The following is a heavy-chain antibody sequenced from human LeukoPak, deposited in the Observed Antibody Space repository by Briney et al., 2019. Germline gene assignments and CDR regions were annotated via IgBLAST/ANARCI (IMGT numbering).Heavy chain of an antibody. CDR3: ARADYYGSGSYYWK. Sequence: GGSLRLSXAASGFTFSSSWMRWVRQAPGKALEWVANIKEDGSEKYYVDSVKGRFTISRDNAKNSVHLQMNSLRAEDTAVYYCARADYYGSGSYYWKWGQGTLVTVSS. V-gene: IGHV3-7*01. D-gene: IGHD3-10*01. CDR2: IKEDGSEK. CDR1: GFTFSSSW. J-gene: IGHJ4*02.